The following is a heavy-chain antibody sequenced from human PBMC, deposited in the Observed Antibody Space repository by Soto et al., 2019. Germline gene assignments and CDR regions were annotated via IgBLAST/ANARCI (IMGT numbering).Heavy chain of an antibody. D-gene: IGHD4-4*01. J-gene: IGHJ6*03. V-gene: IGHV4-59*01. Sequence: PSETLSLTCTVSGGSISSYYWSWIRQPPGKGMEWIGDIYYSGSTNYNPSLKSRVTISVDTSKNQFSLKLSSVTAADTAVYYCARDGGGAPPYDYSNDNYYCYYYMDVWGKGTTVTVSS. CDR3: ARDGGGAPPYDYSNDNYYCYYYMDV. CDR2: IYYSGST. CDR1: GGSISSYY.